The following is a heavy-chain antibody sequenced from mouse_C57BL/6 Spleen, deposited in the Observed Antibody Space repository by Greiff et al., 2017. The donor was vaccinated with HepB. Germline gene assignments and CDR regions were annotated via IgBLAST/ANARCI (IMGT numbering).Heavy chain of an antibody. D-gene: IGHD2-4*01. Sequence: ESGPGLVKPSQSLSLTCSVTGYSITSGYYWNWIRQFPGNKLEWMGYISYDGSNNYNPSLKNRISITRDTSKNQFFLKLNSVTTEDTATYYCARDQGVYDYDFAMDYWGQGTSVTVSS. J-gene: IGHJ4*01. CDR3: ARDQGVYDYDFAMDY. V-gene: IGHV3-6*01. CDR2: ISYDGSN. CDR1: GYSITSGYY.